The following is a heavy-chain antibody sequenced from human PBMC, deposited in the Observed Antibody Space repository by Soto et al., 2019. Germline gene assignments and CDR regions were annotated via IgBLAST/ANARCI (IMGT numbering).Heavy chain of an antibody. Sequence: QVQLVQSGAEVKKPGSSVKVSCKASGGTFSSYAISWVRQAPGQGLEWMGGIIPIFGTANYAQKFQGRVTITADESTSTDYMELSSLRSEDTAVYYCARDVGFCSGGSCYEFGYWGQGTLVTVSS. CDR1: GGTFSSYA. CDR2: IIPIFGTA. J-gene: IGHJ4*02. V-gene: IGHV1-69*01. D-gene: IGHD2-15*01. CDR3: ARDVGFCSGGSCYEFGY.